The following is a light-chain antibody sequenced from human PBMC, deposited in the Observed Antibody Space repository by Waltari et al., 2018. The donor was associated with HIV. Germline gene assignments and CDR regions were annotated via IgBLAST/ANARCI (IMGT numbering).Light chain of an antibody. CDR1: QSVTTN. CDR3: QQYNHWPWT. V-gene: IGKV3-15*01. J-gene: IGKJ1*01. CDR2: GSS. Sequence: ELVLTQSPATLRLSPGERATLSCRSSQSVTTNLAWDQQKPGQAPRLLFYGSSTRATGLPDRFSGSGSGTEFTITISSLQSEDSAVYYCQQYNHWPWTFGQGTTVEIK.